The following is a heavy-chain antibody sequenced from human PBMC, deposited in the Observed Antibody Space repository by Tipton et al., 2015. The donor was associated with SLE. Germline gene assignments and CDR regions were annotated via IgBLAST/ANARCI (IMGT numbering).Heavy chain of an antibody. CDR3: ARAAMTTDAFDI. CDR2: IWYDGSNK. J-gene: IGHJ3*02. D-gene: IGHD4-17*01. Sequence: SLRLSCAASGFTFSSYGMHWVRQAPGKGLEWVAVIWYDGSNKYYADSVKGRFTISRDNSKNTLYLQMNSLSAEDTAVYYCARAAMTTDAFDIWGQGTMVTVSS. CDR1: GFTFSSYG. V-gene: IGHV3-33*01.